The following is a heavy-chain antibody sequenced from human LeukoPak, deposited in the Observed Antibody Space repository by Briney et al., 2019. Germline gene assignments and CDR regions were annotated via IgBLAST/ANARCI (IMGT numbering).Heavy chain of an antibody. CDR1: GFTFSSYA. D-gene: IGHD3-22*01. CDR2: ISSNGGST. Sequence: GGSLRLSCSASGFTFSSYAMHWVRQAPGKGLEYVSAISSNGGSTYYADSVKGRFTTSRDNSKNTLYLQMSSLRAEDTAVYYCVKGGTSYYDSSGYYDYWGQGTLVTVSS. J-gene: IGHJ4*02. V-gene: IGHV3-64D*06. CDR3: VKGGTSYYDSSGYYDY.